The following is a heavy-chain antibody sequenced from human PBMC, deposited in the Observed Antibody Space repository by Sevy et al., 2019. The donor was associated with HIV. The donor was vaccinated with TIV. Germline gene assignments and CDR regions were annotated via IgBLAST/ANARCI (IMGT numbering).Heavy chain of an antibody. CDR1: GYSVSDLS. V-gene: IGHV1-24*01. Sequence: ASVKVSCKVSGYSVSDLSIHWVRQAPGKGLEWMGGYDPEDGETIYAQKFQDRVTMTEDTSTDTAYMELSSLRSEDTAVYYGATSPDYYDSSRDAFDIWGQGTMVTVSS. D-gene: IGHD3-22*01. CDR3: ATSPDYYDSSRDAFDI. CDR2: YDPEDGET. J-gene: IGHJ3*02.